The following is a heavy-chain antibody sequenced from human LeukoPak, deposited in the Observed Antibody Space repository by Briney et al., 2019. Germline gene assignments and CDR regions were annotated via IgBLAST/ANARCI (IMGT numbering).Heavy chain of an antibody. CDR2: IYYSEIT. CDR1: GASISNTSYY. CDR3: ARHLWASGWHLDY. V-gene: IGHV4-39*01. J-gene: IGHJ4*02. Sequence: SETLSLTCIVSGASISNTSYYWGWIRQPPGKGLEWIVNIYYSEITYYNPSLKRRATISIDTSENQLSLNVSSETAADTAVYYCARHLWASGWHLDYWGQGTLVTVSS. D-gene: IGHD6-19*01.